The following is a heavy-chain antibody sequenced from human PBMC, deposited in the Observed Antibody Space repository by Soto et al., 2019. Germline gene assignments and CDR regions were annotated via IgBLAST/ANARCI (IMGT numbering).Heavy chain of an antibody. J-gene: IGHJ4*02. CDR3: TTMAQY. Sequence: PGGFLRLSFAASGFTFINAWINRIRQTPGKGLEWVGRIKSQTEGQTTDYPAPVKGRFTISRDDSKNTLYLQMNSLKTEDTAVYYCTTMAQYWGQGTLVTVSS. V-gene: IGHV3-15*07. CDR1: GFTFINAW. CDR2: IKSQTEGQTT. D-gene: IGHD3-10*01.